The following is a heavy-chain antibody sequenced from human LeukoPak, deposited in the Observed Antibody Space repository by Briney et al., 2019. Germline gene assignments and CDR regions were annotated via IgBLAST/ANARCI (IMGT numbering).Heavy chain of an antibody. D-gene: IGHD6-13*01. CDR2: INPNSGGT. J-gene: IGHJ4*02. V-gene: IGHV1-2*02. CDR3: ARNPAAGPPLFDY. Sequence: GASVTVSCKASGYTFTGYYMHWVRQAPGQGLEWMGWINPNSGGTNYAQKFQGRVTMTRDTSISTAYMELSRLRSDDTAVYYCARNPAAGPPLFDYWGQGTLVTVSS. CDR1: GYTFTGYY.